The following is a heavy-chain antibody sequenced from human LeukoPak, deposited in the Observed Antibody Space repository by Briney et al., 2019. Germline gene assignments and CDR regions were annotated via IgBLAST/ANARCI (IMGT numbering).Heavy chain of an antibody. CDR3: AGFGVYPY. CDR1: GFIVNTYD. CDR2: FGISGTI. D-gene: IGHD5/OR15-5a*01. Sequence: GGSLRLSCAASGFIVNTYDMHWVRQAPGAGPEWIAYFGISGTIYYADSVRGRFTISRDNAKNSLFLQMNSLRVDDTAIYYCAGFGVYPYWGQGTPVTVSS. V-gene: IGHV3-48*01. J-gene: IGHJ4*02.